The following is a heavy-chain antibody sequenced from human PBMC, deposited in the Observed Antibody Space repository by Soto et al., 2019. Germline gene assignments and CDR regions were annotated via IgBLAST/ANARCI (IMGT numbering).Heavy chain of an antibody. V-gene: IGHV3-48*01. CDR2: ISSSSTTI. CDR3: ARQWDSSYRA. Sequence: GGSLRLSCVVTGFTFSSYSMNWVRQAPGKGLEWVSHISSSSTTIYYADSVKGRFTIDPDTSNNHFSLQLKSVTPDDTAVYFCARQWDSSYRAWGQGTLVTVSS. D-gene: IGHD1-26*01. J-gene: IGHJ4*02. CDR1: GFTFSSYS.